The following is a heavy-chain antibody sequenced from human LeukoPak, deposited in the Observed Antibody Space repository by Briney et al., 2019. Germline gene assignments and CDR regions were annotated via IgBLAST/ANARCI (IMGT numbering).Heavy chain of an antibody. Sequence: PGGSLRLSCAASGFTFSDYYMSWIRQAPGKGLEWVSYISSSGSTIYYADSVKGRFTISRDNAKNSLYLQMNSLRAEDTAVYYCASPSNYVGRRGYYFDYWGQGTLVTVSS. CDR1: GFTFSDYY. J-gene: IGHJ4*02. V-gene: IGHV3-11*01. CDR3: ASPSNYVGRRGYYFDY. D-gene: IGHD4-11*01. CDR2: ISSSGSTI.